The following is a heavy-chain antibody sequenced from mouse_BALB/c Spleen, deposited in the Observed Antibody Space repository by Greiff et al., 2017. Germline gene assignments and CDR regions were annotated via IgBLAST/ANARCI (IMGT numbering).Heavy chain of an antibody. CDR1: GFTFSSYA. CDR3: AREDDYNWFAY. V-gene: IGHV5-9-4*01. CDR2: ISSGGSYT. J-gene: IGHJ3*01. D-gene: IGHD2-4*01. Sequence: EVKVVESGGGLVKPGGSLKLSCAASGFTFSSYAMSWVRQSPEKRLEWVAEISSGGSYTYYPDTVTGRFTISRDNAKNTLYLEMSSLRSEDTAMYYCAREDDYNWFAYWGQGTLGTVSA.